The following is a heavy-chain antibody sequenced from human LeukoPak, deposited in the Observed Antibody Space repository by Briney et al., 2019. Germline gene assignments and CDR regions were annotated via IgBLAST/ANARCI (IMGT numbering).Heavy chain of an antibody. D-gene: IGHD6-13*01. J-gene: IGHJ3*02. CDR2: ISGSGGST. Sequence: GGSLRLSCAASGFTFSSYAMSWVRQAPGKGLEWVSAISGSGGSTYYADSVKGRFTISRDNSKNTLYLQMNSLRAEDTAVYYCARAPSRIAAAGGAFDIWGQGTMVTVSS. V-gene: IGHV3-23*01. CDR3: ARAPSRIAAAGGAFDI. CDR1: GFTFSSYA.